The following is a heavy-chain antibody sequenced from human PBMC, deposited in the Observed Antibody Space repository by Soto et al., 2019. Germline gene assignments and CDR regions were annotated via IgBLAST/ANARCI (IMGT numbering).Heavy chain of an antibody. J-gene: IGHJ5*02. CDR3: ARMVVAATLPWFDP. Sequence: GGSLRLSCAASGFTFSSYGMHWVRQAPGKGLEWVAVIWYDGSNKYYADSVKGRFTISRDNSKNTLYLQMNSLRAEDTAVYYCARMVVAATLPWFDPWGQGTLVTVSS. CDR2: IWYDGSNK. D-gene: IGHD2-15*01. CDR1: GFTFSSYG. V-gene: IGHV3-33*01.